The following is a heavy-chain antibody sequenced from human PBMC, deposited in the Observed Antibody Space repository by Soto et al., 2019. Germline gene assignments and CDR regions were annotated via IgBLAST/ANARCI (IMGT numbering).Heavy chain of an antibody. CDR3: VRSGTSSGRFSDY. D-gene: IGHD2-15*01. V-gene: IGHV5-51*01. J-gene: IGHJ4*02. Sequence: GESLKISCKGSGYTFTSYWIGWVRQMPGEGLEWMGVIYPSDSDIRYSPSFQGKVTISADKSITTAYLQWSSLKAADTAMYYCVRSGTSSGRFSDYWGQGTLVTVS. CDR1: GYTFTSYW. CDR2: IYPSDSDI.